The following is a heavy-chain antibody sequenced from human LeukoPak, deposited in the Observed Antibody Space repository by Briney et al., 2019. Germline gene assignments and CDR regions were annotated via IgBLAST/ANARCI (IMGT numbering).Heavy chain of an antibody. CDR2: ISSSSTTI. J-gene: IGHJ1*01. V-gene: IGHV3-48*01. D-gene: IGHD6-19*01. CDR3: ARDRHSSGWFSGQH. Sequence: GGSLRLSCAASGLTFTDYYISWVRQAPGKGLEWVSYISSSSTTIYYADSVKGRFTISRGNAKNSLYLQMNSLRAEDTAVYYCARDRHSSGWFSGQHWGQGTLVIVSS. CDR1: GLTFTDYY.